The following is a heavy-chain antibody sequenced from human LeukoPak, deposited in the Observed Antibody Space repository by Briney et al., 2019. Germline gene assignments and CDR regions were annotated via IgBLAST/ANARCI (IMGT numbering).Heavy chain of an antibody. J-gene: IGHJ4*02. D-gene: IGHD2-15*01. Sequence: PSETLSLTCTVSGGSISYYYWSWIRQPPGKGLEWIGYIYYSGSTNYNPSLKSRVTISVDTSKNQFSLKLSSVTAADTAVYYCARGYCSGGSCYSVPYDYWGQGTLVTVSS. V-gene: IGHV4-59*01. CDR2: IYYSGST. CDR3: ARGYCSGGSCYSVPYDY. CDR1: GGSISYYY.